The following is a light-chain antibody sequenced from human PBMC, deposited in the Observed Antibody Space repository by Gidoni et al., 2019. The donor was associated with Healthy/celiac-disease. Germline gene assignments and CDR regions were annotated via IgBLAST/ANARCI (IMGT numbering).Light chain of an antibody. CDR3: QQYDNLPALT. CDR2: DAS. Sequence: DIQMTQSPSSLSASVGDRVTITCQASQDISNYLNWYQQKPGKAPKLLIYDASNLETGVPSRFSGSGSGTDFTFTISSLQPEDIATYYCQQYDNLPALTFXGGTKVEIK. V-gene: IGKV1-33*01. CDR1: QDISNY. J-gene: IGKJ4*01.